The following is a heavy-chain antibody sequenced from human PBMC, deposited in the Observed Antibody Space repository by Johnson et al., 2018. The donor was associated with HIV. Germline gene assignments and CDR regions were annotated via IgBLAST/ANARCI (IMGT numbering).Heavy chain of an antibody. CDR2: IGTAGDT. Sequence: EVQLVEFGGGLVQPGGSLRLSCAASGFTFSTYDMYWVRQATGKGLEWVSTIGTAGDTYYAGSVKGRFTISRDNAKNSLHLQMNSLRAEDTAFYYCARDRRNRQWQRLDAFDIWGQGTMVIVSS. D-gene: IGHD6-19*01. J-gene: IGHJ3*02. CDR3: ARDRRNRQWQRLDAFDI. V-gene: IGHV3-13*01. CDR1: GFTFSTYD.